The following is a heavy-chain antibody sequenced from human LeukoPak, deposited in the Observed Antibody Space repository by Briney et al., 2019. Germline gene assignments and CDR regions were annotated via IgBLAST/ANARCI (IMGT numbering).Heavy chain of an antibody. D-gene: IGHD2-8*01. CDR2: INPNNGNT. J-gene: IGHJ5*02. V-gene: IGHV1-18*01. Sequence: ASVKVSCKASAYTFTNYGISWVRQAPGQGLEWMGWINPNNGNTRYAEDLQGRGTMTTDISTSTAYMELRSLRSDDTAIYYCARDFTPPHCTTPNCPRGGWFDPWGQGTLVTVSS. CDR3: ARDFTPPHCTTPNCPRGGWFDP. CDR1: AYTFTNYG.